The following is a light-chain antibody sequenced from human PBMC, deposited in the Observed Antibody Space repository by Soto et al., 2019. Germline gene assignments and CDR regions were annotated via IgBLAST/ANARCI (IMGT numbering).Light chain of an antibody. Sequence: QSALTQPRSESRSPGQSVTISCTGTSSDVGTYNFVSWYQQHPGKAPKFMIYDVTKRPSGVPDRFSGSKSGNTASLTISGLQAEDEANYYCCSYVGSYTSYVFGTGTKLTFL. V-gene: IGLV2-11*01. CDR1: SSDVGTYNF. CDR3: CSYVGSYTSYV. J-gene: IGLJ1*01. CDR2: DVT.